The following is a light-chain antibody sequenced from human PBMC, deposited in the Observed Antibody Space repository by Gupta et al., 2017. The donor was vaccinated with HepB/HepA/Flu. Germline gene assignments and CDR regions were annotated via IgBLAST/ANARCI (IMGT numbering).Light chain of an antibody. Sequence: EIVLTQSPGTLSLSPGERATLSCRASQSVSSSYLAWYQQKPGQAPGLLIYGASSRATGIPDRFSGSGSGTDFTLTISRLEPEDFAVYYCQQEGSSPLTFGGGTKVEIK. V-gene: IGKV3-20*01. CDR1: QSVSSSY. CDR2: GAS. J-gene: IGKJ4*01. CDR3: QQEGSSPLT.